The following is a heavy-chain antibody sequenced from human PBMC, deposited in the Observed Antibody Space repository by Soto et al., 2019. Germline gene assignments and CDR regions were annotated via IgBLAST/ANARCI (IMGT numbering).Heavy chain of an antibody. D-gene: IGHD5-12*01. CDR1: GFIFGHFG. CDR3: AKDRGYSGNDNWFDS. Sequence: GGSLRLSCAASGFIFGHFGMHWVRQAPGQGLEWVSSISGRYGTTYYADSVKGRFTISRDNSENTLYLQMNTLRAEDTAVYYCAKDRGYSGNDNWFDSWGQGTLVTVSS. V-gene: IGHV3-23*01. CDR2: ISGRYGTT. J-gene: IGHJ5*01.